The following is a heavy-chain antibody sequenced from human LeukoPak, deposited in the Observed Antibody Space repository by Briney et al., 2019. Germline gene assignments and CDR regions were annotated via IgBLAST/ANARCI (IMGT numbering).Heavy chain of an antibody. Sequence: GGSLRLSCAASGFTVITNDMAWVRQAPGKGLEWVSVLYSDGNTKYADSVQGRSTISRDNSKNTLYLEMNSLSPDDTAVYYCARGVEPLAANTLAYWGQGTLVTVSS. J-gene: IGHJ4*02. CDR3: ARGVEPLAANTLAY. CDR1: GFTVITND. D-gene: IGHD1-14*01. V-gene: IGHV3-53*01. CDR2: LYSDGNT.